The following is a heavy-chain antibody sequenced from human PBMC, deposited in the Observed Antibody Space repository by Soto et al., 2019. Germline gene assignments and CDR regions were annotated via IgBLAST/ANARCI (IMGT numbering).Heavy chain of an antibody. J-gene: IGHJ6*02. CDR3: GVSGYYTAYYSGMDV. CDR1: CYSITRYG. CDR2: ISADNGNT. V-gene: IGHV1-18*04. D-gene: IGHD3-3*01. Sequence: GASVKVGWEASCYSITRYGISWGRRAPGQGLEWMGWISADNGNTNCAQKLPGRVTMTTDTSTSTAYMELRNLRSDDTAVYYCGVSGYYTAYYSGMDVWGQGTTVTVSS.